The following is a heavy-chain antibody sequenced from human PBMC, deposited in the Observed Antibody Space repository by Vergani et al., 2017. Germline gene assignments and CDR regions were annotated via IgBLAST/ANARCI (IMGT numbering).Heavy chain of an antibody. Sequence: QVQLVQSGAEVKKPGASVKVSCKASGYTFTSYGISWVRQAPGQGLEWMGWISAYNGNTKYSQKFQGRVTITRDTSASTAYMELSSLRAEDTAVYYCARPIGGAYYYYGMDVWGQGTTVTVSS. D-gene: IGHD3-16*01. CDR1: GYTFTSYG. V-gene: IGHV1-18*01. CDR3: ARPIGGAYYYYGMDV. J-gene: IGHJ6*02. CDR2: ISAYNGNT.